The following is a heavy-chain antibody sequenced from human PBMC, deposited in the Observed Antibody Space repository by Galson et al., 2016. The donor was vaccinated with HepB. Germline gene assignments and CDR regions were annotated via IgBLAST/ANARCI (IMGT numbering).Heavy chain of an antibody. J-gene: IGHJ4*02. CDR3: AKERLVRRIFDH. CDR2: ISTRRTT. D-gene: IGHD1-1*01. V-gene: IGHV3-23*01. CDR1: GFVFSNFG. Sequence: SLRLSCAASGFVFSNFGLSWVRQAPGKGLEWVASISTRRTTYYSDSVPGRFTISRDNSNNTLYLQMNGRRAEDTAVYYCAKERLVRRIFDHWGQGTLLTVSS.